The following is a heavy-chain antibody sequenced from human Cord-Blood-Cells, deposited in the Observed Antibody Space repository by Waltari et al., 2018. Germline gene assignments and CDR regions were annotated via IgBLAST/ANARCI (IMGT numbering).Heavy chain of an antibody. CDR3: ARDLHDYGDYYYYYMDV. J-gene: IGHJ6*03. Sequence: QVQLVQSGAEVKKPGASVKVSCKASGYTFTGYYMHWVRQAPGQGLEWMGWINPNSGGTNYAQKFQGRVTMTRDTSISTAYMELSRLRSDDTAVYYCARDLHDYGDYYYYYMDVWGKGTTVTVSS. CDR1: GYTFTGYY. V-gene: IGHV1-2*02. D-gene: IGHD4-17*01. CDR2: INPNSGGT.